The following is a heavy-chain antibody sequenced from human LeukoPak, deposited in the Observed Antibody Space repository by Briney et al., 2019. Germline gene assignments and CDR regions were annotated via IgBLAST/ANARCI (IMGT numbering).Heavy chain of an antibody. CDR2: IYSGGST. CDR3: ARSSATTNFAFDY. J-gene: IGHJ4*02. V-gene: IGHV3-53*01. CDR1: GFTFSSSW. Sequence: GGSLRLSCAASGFTFSSSWMSWVRQAPGKGLEWVSVIYSGGSTYYADSVKGRFTISRDNSKNTLYLQMNSLRAEDTAVYYCARSSATTNFAFDYWGQGTLVTVSS. D-gene: IGHD1-1*01.